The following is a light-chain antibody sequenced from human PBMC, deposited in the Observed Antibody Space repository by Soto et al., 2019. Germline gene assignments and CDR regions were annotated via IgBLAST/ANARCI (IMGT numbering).Light chain of an antibody. J-gene: IGKJ4*01. Sequence: EIVLTQSPATLSLSPGERATLSCRASQSVYTYLAWYQQTPGQAPRLLIYDASNRATGIPARFSGSGSGTDFTLTISSLEPEDFAVYYCQQRSNWPPSLTFGGGTKVEIK. CDR3: QQRSNWPPSLT. CDR1: QSVYTY. V-gene: IGKV3-11*01. CDR2: DAS.